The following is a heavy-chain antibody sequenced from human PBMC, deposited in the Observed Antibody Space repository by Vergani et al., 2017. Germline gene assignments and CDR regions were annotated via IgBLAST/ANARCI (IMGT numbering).Heavy chain of an antibody. CDR1: GLPVSGFAFNTYA. CDR2: ISDGGETK. D-gene: IGHD1/OR15-1a*01. Sequence: RLVQSGGGLAHPGGSLRLSCAASGLPVSGFAFNTYAMIWVRQAPGNGLEWLAHISDGGETKMYAESLKGRFTVSRDNTKNLLILQMKTLKVDDTATYYCGRKQSPASLMDKPIDIWGQGTLVTVSS. V-gene: IGHV3-48*03. J-gene: IGHJ5*02. CDR3: GRKQSPASLMDKPIDI.